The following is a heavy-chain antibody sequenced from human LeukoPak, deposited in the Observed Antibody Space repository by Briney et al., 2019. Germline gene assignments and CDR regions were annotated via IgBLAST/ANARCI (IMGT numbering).Heavy chain of an antibody. J-gene: IGHJ3*02. Sequence: SETLSLTCAVYGGSFSGYYWSWIRQPPGKGLEWIGEINHSGSTNYNPSLKSRVTISVDTSKNQFSPKLSSVTAADTAVYYCARDFDFWSSRNNDAFDIWGQGTMVTVSS. CDR3: ARDFDFWSSRNNDAFDI. CDR1: GGSFSGYY. CDR2: INHSGST. D-gene: IGHD3/OR15-3a*01. V-gene: IGHV4-34*01.